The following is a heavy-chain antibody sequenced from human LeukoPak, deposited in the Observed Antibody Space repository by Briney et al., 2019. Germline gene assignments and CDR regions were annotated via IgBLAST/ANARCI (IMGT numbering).Heavy chain of an antibody. V-gene: IGHV4-39*01. Sequence: PSETLSLTCTVSGGSISSSSYYWGWIRQPPGKGLEWIGSIYYSGSTYYNPSLKSRVTISVDTSKNQFSLKLSSVTAADTAVYYCARRAAYNNYYFDYWGQGILVTVSS. CDR2: IYYSGST. CDR1: GGSISSSSYY. D-gene: IGHD1-1*01. J-gene: IGHJ4*02. CDR3: ARRAAYNNYYFDY.